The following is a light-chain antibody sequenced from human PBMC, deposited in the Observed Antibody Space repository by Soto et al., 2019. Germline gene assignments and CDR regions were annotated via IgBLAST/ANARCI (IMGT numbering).Light chain of an antibody. Sequence: EIVLTQSPGTLSLSPGERATLSCRASQSVSSSYLAWYQQKPGQAPRLLIYGASGRATGIPDRFSGSGSGTDFTLTISRLEPEDFAVYYCQQYGSSIFTFCPGTKVDIK. CDR2: GAS. J-gene: IGKJ3*01. V-gene: IGKV3-20*01. CDR1: QSVSSSY. CDR3: QQYGSSIFT.